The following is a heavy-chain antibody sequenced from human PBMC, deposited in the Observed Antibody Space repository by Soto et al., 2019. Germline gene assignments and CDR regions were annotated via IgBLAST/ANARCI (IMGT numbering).Heavy chain of an antibody. D-gene: IGHD3-22*01. V-gene: IGHV3-48*02. Sequence: EVQLVESGGGSVQPGGSLRLSCAASEFTFSSDHMNWVRQAPGKGLEWISYISSSSSYIYYADSVKGRFTISRDNAKKSLYLQMNSLRDEDTAVYYCAGGRITLRTWGQGTPVTVSS. J-gene: IGHJ5*02. CDR2: ISSSSSYI. CDR1: EFTFSSDH. CDR3: AGGRITLRT.